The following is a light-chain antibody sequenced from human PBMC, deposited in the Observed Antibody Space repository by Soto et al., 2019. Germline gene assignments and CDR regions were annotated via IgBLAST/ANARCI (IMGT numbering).Light chain of an antibody. J-gene: IGKJ2*01. Sequence: DVVMTQSPLSLPVTLGQPASISCRASRSLVYSDGNSYLSWYHQRPGQSPRRLIYTTSNRASGVPDRFIGSGSGTDFTLEISRVEAEDIGIYYCMQGTHWPPYTLGQGTKLEIK. CDR2: TTS. CDR3: MQGTHWPPYT. CDR1: RSLVYSDGNSY. V-gene: IGKV2-30*01.